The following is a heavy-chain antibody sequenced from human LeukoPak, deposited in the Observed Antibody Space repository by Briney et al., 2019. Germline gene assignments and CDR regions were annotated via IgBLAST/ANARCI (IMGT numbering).Heavy chain of an antibody. CDR1: GFTFSSYA. CDR3: ANRYCTTPYCLTFDV. J-gene: IGHJ3*01. Sequence: GESLKISCAASGFTFSSYAMGWVRQAPGKGLEWVSAISSSGSSTHYADSVKGRFTISRDNSRNTLYLQMNSLRADDTAVYYCANRYCTTPYCLTFDVWGQGTVVAVSS. CDR2: ISSSGSST. D-gene: IGHD2-8*01. V-gene: IGHV3-23*01.